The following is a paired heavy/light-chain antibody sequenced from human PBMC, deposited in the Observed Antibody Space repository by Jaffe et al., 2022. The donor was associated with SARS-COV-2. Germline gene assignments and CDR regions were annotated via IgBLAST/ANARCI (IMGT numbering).Heavy chain of an antibody. Sequence: QVQLVESGGGVVQPGGSLRLSCVASGFTFRGYGMHWVRQAPGKGLEWVALIWHHGNKEDYADSVKGRFTISRDNFKNTLSLQMNSLRVEDTAVYYCARVGYGATLGGMDVWGQGTTVTVSS. CDR2: IWHHGNKE. CDR1: GFTFRGYG. V-gene: IGHV3-33*01. CDR3: ARVGYGATLGGMDV. J-gene: IGHJ6*02. D-gene: IGHD3-16*01.
Light chain of an antibody. J-gene: IGKJ3*01. CDR1: QSLLHSDGKNY. Sequence: DIVMTQSPLSLPVTPGEPASISCRSSQSLLHSDGKNYLEWYLQKPGQSPQLLIYLGSNRASGVPDRFSGSGAGTDFTLKISRVEAEDVGVYYCMHALQTSFTFGPGTKVDIK. CDR2: LGS. CDR3: MHALQTSFT. V-gene: IGKV2-28*01.